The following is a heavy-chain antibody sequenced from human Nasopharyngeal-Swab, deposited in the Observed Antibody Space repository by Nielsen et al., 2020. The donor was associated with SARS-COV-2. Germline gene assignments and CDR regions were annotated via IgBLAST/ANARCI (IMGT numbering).Heavy chain of an antibody. Sequence: GESLKISCATSGFTFSPYTMTWVRQAPGKGLQWISYITSGNSVQYADSVRGRFTISSDNAQNSPYLQMNSLTAEDTAVYYCARERGGGYGDHWGQGTLVTVSS. CDR2: ITSGNSV. CDR3: ARERGGGYGDH. V-gene: IGHV3-48*04. CDR1: GFTFSPYT. J-gene: IGHJ4*02. D-gene: IGHD5-12*01.